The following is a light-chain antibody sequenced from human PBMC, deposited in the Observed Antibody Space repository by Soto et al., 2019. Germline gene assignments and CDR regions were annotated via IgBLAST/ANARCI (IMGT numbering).Light chain of an antibody. Sequence: QSVLTQPPSASGYPGQSVTISCTGTKSDIGVYDFVSWYQHHPGKAPRLIIYEVVQRPSGVPDRFSGSKSGNAASLTVSGLQAADGADYFCKSYAGSNTYVFGSGTKVTVL. J-gene: IGLJ1*01. CDR2: EVV. CDR3: KSYAGSNTYV. V-gene: IGLV2-8*01. CDR1: KSDIGVYDF.